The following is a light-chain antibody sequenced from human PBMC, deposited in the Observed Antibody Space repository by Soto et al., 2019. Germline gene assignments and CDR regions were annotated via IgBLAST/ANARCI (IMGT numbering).Light chain of an antibody. CDR3: QQYNSYPLT. CDR1: QSISSC. CDR2: SAF. J-gene: IGKJ1*01. V-gene: IGKV3-15*01. Sequence: EIVMTQSPVTLSGSEGERDTISCRASQSISSCLAWYQQKPGQAPNLLIYSAFTLATGIPSRFSGTGSGTEFTLTISSLQSDDFAPYYCQQYNSYPLTFGQGTKVDIK.